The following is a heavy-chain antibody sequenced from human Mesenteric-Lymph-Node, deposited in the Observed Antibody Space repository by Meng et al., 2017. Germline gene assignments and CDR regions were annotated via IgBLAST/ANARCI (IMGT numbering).Heavy chain of an antibody. J-gene: IGHJ3*02. Sequence: GESLKISCAASGFTFSSYSMNWVRQAPGKGLEWVSSISSSSSYIYYADSVKGRFTISRDNAKNSLYLQMNSLRAEDTAVYYCARDNTWIQLWPDAFDIWGQGTMVTVSS. CDR3: ARDNTWIQLWPDAFDI. D-gene: IGHD5-18*01. V-gene: IGHV3-21*01. CDR2: ISSSSSYI. CDR1: GFTFSSYS.